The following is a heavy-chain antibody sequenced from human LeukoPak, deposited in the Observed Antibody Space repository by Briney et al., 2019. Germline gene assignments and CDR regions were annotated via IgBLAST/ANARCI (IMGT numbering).Heavy chain of an antibody. J-gene: IGHJ4*02. CDR3: AIYRSYGDRDY. V-gene: IGHV3-11*06. Sequence: PGGSLRLSCAASGFTFSDYYMSWIRQAPGKGLEWVSYISSSNTYTNYADSVKGRFTISRDNAKNSLYLQMNSLRAEDTAVYYCAIYRSYGDRDYWGQGTLVTVSS. D-gene: IGHD4-17*01. CDR2: ISSSNTYT. CDR1: GFTFSDYY.